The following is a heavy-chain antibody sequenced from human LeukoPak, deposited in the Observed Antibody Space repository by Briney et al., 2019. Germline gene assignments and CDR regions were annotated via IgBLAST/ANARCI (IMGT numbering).Heavy chain of an antibody. Sequence: SETLSLTCTVSAGSISSTSHHWGWIRQSPGKGLEWIGSIYYGRTTYYNPSLNSRVTISVVTSNNQFSLQLNPVTAADTAVYYCARRGGYSYGAFFGYWGQGTLVTVSS. V-gene: IGHV4-39*01. CDR1: AGSISSTSHH. J-gene: IGHJ4*02. CDR2: IYYGRTT. D-gene: IGHD5-18*01. CDR3: ARRGGYSYGAFFGY.